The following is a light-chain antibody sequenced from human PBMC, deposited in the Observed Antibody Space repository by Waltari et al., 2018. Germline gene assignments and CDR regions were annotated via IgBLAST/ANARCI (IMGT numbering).Light chain of an antibody. CDR1: QSISSN. J-gene: IGKJ1*01. V-gene: IGKV3-15*01. CDR2: GAS. CDR3: QQSYSTPRT. Sequence: EIVMTQSPVTLSGSPGERATLPCRASQSISSNLAWYQQKPGQSPRLLIHGASTRATGIPARFSGSGSGTDFTLTISSLQPEDFATYYCQQSYSTPRTFGQGTKVEIK.